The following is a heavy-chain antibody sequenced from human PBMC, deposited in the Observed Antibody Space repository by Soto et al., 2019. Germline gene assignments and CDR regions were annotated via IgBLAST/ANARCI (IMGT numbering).Heavy chain of an antibody. CDR1: GYTFANYG. CDR3: ARRKYLDY. V-gene: IGHV1-18*04. J-gene: IGHJ4*02. CDR2: VSAYNRNT. D-gene: IGHD6-6*01. Sequence: ASVKVSCKASGYTFANYGSTWVRQAPGQRLEKMRWVSAYNRNTNYAQKFEDRVTMTTDTSTGTVYIELRSLRSYDTAVYFCARRKYLDYCGQGTLLTVSS.